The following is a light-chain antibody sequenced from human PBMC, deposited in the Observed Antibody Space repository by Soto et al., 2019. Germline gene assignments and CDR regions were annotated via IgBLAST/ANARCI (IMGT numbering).Light chain of an antibody. CDR3: QQTYSHPMA. V-gene: IGKV1-39*01. Sequence: DIQMNPSPASLSAFVGDSVTISCRASLGVSSCLAWYQQIPGKAPKVMIYAASTLQSGVPSRYSGNGSGTDFTLTISSLQPEDFAPYCCQQTYSHPMAFGQGTKVDIK. J-gene: IGKJ1*01. CDR2: AAS. CDR1: LGVSSC.